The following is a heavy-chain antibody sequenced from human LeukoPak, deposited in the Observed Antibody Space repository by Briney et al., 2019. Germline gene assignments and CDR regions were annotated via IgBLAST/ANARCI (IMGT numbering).Heavy chain of an antibody. V-gene: IGHV3-23*01. CDR1: GFPFSNYA. CDR3: AKRLGDQRAFDY. Sequence: GGPLPLPCAASGFPFSNYAMSWPRRPPGKRRGGVSGISGIGGTINYADPVKGRFTISRDNSRNTVYRQMNSRRAEDTAVYYCAKRLGDQRAFDYCGQGTLVTVSS. CDR2: ISGIGGTI. D-gene: IGHD2-21*02. J-gene: IGHJ4*02.